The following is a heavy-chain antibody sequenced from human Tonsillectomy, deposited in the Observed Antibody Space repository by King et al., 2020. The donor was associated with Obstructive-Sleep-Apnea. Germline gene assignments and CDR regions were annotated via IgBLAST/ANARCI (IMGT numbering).Heavy chain of an antibody. CDR1: GFSFSGYG. V-gene: IGHV3-33*01. D-gene: IGHD1-1*01. Sequence: VQLVESGGGVVQPGRSLRLFCAASGFSFSGYGMHWVRQAPGKGLEWVAVIWYDGTERYYADSVKGRFTISRDNSKNMLYLQMNSLTAEDTALYYCAREQPLSLAYWGQGTLVTVPS. CDR3: AREQPLSLAY. J-gene: IGHJ4*02. CDR2: IWYDGTER.